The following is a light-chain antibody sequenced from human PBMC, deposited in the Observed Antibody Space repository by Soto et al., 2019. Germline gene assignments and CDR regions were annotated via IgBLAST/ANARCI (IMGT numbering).Light chain of an antibody. CDR1: QSVSSNY. V-gene: IGKV3-20*01. CDR3: QQYGKSFRVT. Sequence: EIVLTQSPGTLSLSPGERATLSCRASQSVSSNYLAWYQQKPGQAPRLLIYGASTRATGIPDRFSGGGSGTDFTLTISRLEPEDFAVYYFQQYGKSFRVTFGQGTRLEIK. CDR2: GAS. J-gene: IGKJ5*01.